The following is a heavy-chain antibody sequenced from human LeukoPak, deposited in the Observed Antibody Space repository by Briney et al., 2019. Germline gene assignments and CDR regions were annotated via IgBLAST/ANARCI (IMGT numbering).Heavy chain of an antibody. CDR1: GGSISSGGYY. V-gene: IGHV4-31*03. CDR2: IYYSGST. D-gene: IGHD1-1*01. Sequence: SQTLSLTCTVSGGSISSGGYYWSWIRQHPGKGLEWIGYIYYSGSTYYNPSLKSRVTISVDTSKNQFSLKLSSVTAADTAVYYCARDGRGSSDYGDYWGQGTLVTVSS. J-gene: IGHJ4*02. CDR3: ARDGRGSSDYGDY.